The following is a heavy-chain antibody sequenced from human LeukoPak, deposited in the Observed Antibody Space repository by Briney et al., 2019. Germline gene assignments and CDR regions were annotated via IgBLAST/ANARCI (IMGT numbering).Heavy chain of an antibody. CDR3: ARLVPPGGGDCTGSNCHTVYYFDY. Sequence: SETLSLTCPVSGGSITSSSSYWGWIRQPPGKGLEWIGTIYYSGTTYYNPSLKSRVTISIDAAKNQFSLMLTSVTAADTAVYYCARLVPPGGGDCTGSNCHTVYYFDYWGQGTLVTVSS. J-gene: IGHJ4*02. V-gene: IGHV4-39*01. D-gene: IGHD2-15*01. CDR1: GGSITSSSSY. CDR2: IYYSGTT.